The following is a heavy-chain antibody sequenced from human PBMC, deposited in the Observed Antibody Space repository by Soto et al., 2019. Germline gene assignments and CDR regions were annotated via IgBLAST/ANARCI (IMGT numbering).Heavy chain of an antibody. V-gene: IGHV4-34*01. Sequence: QSLSLTCTVYGVPFRGYWSWVRQPPGKGLEWIGQINDSGSTTYNPSLKSRVTISVDTSKNQFSLKLRSVTAADTAVYYCARGVGMKLVVNGDASDGNYFDSWGQGTLVTVSS. CDR3: ARGVGMKLVVNGDASDGNYFDS. D-gene: IGHD2-8*02. CDR2: INDSGST. CDR1: GVPFRGY. J-gene: IGHJ4*02.